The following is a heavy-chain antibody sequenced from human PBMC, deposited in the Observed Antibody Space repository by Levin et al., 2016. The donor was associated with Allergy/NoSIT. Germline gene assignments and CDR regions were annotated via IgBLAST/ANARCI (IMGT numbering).Heavy chain of an antibody. J-gene: IGHJ4*02. CDR2: IKQDGSEI. Sequence: GESLKISCEASGFSFSTIYMTWVRQTPGRGLEWVANIKQDGSEINYVDSVKGRFTISRDNAKNSLYLQMNSLRVEDTAVYYCATYVWPRGCDYWGQGTLVTVSS. D-gene: IGHD6-19*01. V-gene: IGHV3-7*03. CDR1: GFSFSTIY. CDR3: ATYVWPRGCDY.